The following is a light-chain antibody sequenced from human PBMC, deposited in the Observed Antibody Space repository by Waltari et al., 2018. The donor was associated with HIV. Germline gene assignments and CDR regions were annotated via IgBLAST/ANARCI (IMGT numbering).Light chain of an antibody. CDR3: QAFDSSTVV. CDR1: KLGDKY. J-gene: IGLJ2*01. CDR2: QDT. V-gene: IGLV3-1*01. Sequence: SYELTQLPSVSVSPGQTARITCPGDKLGDKYACWYQQRPGQSPVLVIYQDTKRPSGFPERFSGPNSGNTATLTISGTQAMDEADYYCQAFDSSTVVFGGGTKLTVL.